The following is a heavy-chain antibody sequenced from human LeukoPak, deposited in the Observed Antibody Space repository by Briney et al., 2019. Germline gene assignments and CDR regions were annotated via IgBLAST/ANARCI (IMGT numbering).Heavy chain of an antibody. V-gene: IGHV1-69*05. J-gene: IGHJ4*02. Sequence: SVKVSCKASGGTFSRYAISGVRQAPGQGLEWMVGIIPIFGTANYAQKFQGRVTITTDESRSTAYLELSTLTSEATAVYSCARIGTGTTWNYFDYWGQGTLVTVSS. D-gene: IGHD1-1*01. CDR1: GGTFSRYA. CDR3: ARIGTGTTWNYFDY. CDR2: IIPIFGTA.